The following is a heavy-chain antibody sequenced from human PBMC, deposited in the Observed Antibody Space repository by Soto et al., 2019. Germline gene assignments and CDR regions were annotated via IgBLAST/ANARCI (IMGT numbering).Heavy chain of an antibody. J-gene: IGHJ6*02. CDR2: IYYSGST. Sequence: SETLSLTCTVSGGSISSGGYYWSWIRQHPGKGLEWIGYIYYSGSTYYNPSLKSRVTISVDTSKNQFSLKLSSVTAADTAVYYCARGRRNYYYGMDVWGQGTTVTVSS. CDR1: GGSISSGGYY. V-gene: IGHV4-31*03. CDR3: ARGRRNYYYGMDV.